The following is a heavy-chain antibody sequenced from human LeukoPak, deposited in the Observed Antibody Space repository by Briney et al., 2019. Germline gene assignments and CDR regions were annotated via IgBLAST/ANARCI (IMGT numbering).Heavy chain of an antibody. CDR3: ARSLFRFLEWSYRSYYYYYMDV. Sequence: ASVKVSCKASGGTFSSYAISWVRQALGQGLEWMGGIIPIFGTVNYAQKFQGRVTITADKSTSTAYMELSSLRSEDTAVYYCARSLFRFLEWSYRSYYYYYMDVWGKGTTVTVSS. CDR2: IIPIFGTV. J-gene: IGHJ6*03. CDR1: GGTFSSYA. D-gene: IGHD3-3*01. V-gene: IGHV1-69*06.